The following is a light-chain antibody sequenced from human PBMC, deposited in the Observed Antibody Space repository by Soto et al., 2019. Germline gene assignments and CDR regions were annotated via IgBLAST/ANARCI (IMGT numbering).Light chain of an antibody. V-gene: IGKV3-15*01. J-gene: IGKJ1*01. CDR2: GAF. CDR1: QTVSSN. CDR3: QQYNNWPPWT. Sequence: EIVMTQSPGTLSLSPGETATLSCRASQTVSSNLAWYQQRAGQAPRLLIYGAFTRATGVPARFSGSGSGTEFTLTISSLQSEDFAVYYCQQYNNWPPWTFGQGTKVDIK.